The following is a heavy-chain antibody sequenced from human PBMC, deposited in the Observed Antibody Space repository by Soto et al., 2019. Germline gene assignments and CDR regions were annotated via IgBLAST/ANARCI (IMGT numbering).Heavy chain of an antibody. CDR2: INSDGSST. CDR3: ARETEYSSSIAAYYYYGMDV. J-gene: IGHJ6*02. Sequence: GGSLRLSCAASGFTFSSYWMHWVRQAPGKGLVWVSRINSDGSSTSYADSVKGRFTISRDNAKNTLYLQMNSLRAEDTAVYYCARETEYSSSIAAYYYYGMDVWGQGTTVTVSS. D-gene: IGHD6-6*01. V-gene: IGHV3-74*01. CDR1: GFTFSSYW.